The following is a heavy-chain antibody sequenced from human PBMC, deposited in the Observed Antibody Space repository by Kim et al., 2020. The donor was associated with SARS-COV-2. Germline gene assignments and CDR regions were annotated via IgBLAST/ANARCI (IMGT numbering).Heavy chain of an antibody. Sequence: VKGRFTSSRDNSKKTLNMQMNSLRAEDTAVYYCAKRRSGHIVVVPAALDYWGQGTLVTVSS. J-gene: IGHJ4*02. D-gene: IGHD2-2*01. CDR3: AKRRSGHIVVVPAALDY. V-gene: IGHV3-23*02.